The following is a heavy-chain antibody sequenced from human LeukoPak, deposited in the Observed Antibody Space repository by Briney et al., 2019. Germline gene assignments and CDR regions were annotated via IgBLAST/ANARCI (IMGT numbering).Heavy chain of an antibody. CDR3: ARGVKEVGRFYFYMDV. V-gene: IGHV4-34*01. CDR2: ILRRGSS. Sequence: SETLSLTCGVSDGSLSGFFWTWIRQPPGKGLEWIGEILRRGSSYYNPSLKSRVSLSVDTSTNQVSLNLTSVTAADAAVYYCARGVKEVGRFYFYMDVWGHGTAVIVSS. J-gene: IGHJ6*03. CDR1: DGSLSGFF. D-gene: IGHD2/OR15-2a*01.